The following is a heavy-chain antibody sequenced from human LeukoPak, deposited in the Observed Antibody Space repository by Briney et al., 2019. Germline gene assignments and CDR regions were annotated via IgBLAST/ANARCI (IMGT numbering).Heavy chain of an antibody. CDR3: AKDRACGQWNCQGSDY. CDR2: VSDSGDGT. D-gene: IGHD1-7*01. J-gene: IGHJ4*02. V-gene: IGHV3-23*01. Sequence: GGSLRLSCAASGFTFSSYAMYWVRQAPGKGLEWVLGVSDSGDGTHYADSVMGRFTISRDNSKNTLYLQMNNLRAEDTAVYYCAKDRACGQWNCQGSDYWGQGTLVTVSS. CDR1: GFTFSSYA.